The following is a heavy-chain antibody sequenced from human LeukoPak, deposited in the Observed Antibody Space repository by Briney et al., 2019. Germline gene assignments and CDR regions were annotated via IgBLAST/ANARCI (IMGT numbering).Heavy chain of an antibody. CDR3: ARDHGAVAGTNGFDY. J-gene: IGHJ4*02. CDR1: GFTFSSYE. Sequence: PGGSLRLSCAASGFTFSSYEMNWVRQAPGKGLEWVSYISSSGSTIYYADSVKGRFTISRDNAKNSLYLQMNSLRAEDTAVYHCARDHGAVAGTNGFDYWGQGTLVTVSS. V-gene: IGHV3-48*03. CDR2: ISSSGSTI. D-gene: IGHD6-19*01.